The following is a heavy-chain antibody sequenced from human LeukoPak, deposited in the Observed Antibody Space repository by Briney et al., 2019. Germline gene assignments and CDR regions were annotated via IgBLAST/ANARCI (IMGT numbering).Heavy chain of an antibody. CDR1: GGSISSYY. D-gene: IGHD3-10*01. CDR2: IYTSGST. Sequence: PSETLSLTCTVSGGSISSYYWSWIRQPPGKGLEWIGYIYTSGSTNYNPSLKSRVTISVDTSKNQLSLKLSSVTAADTAVYYCARYYYGSGSYYTYAFDIWGQGTMVTVSS. CDR3: ARYYYGSGSYYTYAFDI. V-gene: IGHV4-4*09. J-gene: IGHJ3*02.